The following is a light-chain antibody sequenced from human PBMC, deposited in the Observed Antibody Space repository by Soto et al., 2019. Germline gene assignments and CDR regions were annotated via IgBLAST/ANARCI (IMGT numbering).Light chain of an antibody. CDR3: AAWDDSLNGWV. CDR1: SSNIGTNT. CDR2: SND. Sequence: QSVLTQPPSASGTPGQRVPISCSGSSSNIGTNTVNWYQQLPGTAPKLLIYSNDQRPSEVPDRFSGSKSGTSASLAISGLQSEDEADYYSAAWDDSLNGWVFGGGTKLTVL. V-gene: IGLV1-44*01. J-gene: IGLJ3*02.